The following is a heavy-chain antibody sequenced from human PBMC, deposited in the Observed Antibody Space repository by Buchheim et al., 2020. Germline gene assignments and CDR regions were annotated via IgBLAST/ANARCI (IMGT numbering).Heavy chain of an antibody. CDR3: AREYYGLLTGYYYDY. D-gene: IGHD3-9*01. Sequence: QVQLLESGGGVVQPGRSLRLSCAASGFTFRTFSMHWVRQAPGKGLECVAVISLDGSKKYYAESVKGRFTISRDNSNNILFLQMNSLRVEDTAVYYCAREYYGLLTGYYYDYWGQGT. V-gene: IGHV3-30*04. CDR1: GFTFRTFS. J-gene: IGHJ4*02. CDR2: ISLDGSKK.